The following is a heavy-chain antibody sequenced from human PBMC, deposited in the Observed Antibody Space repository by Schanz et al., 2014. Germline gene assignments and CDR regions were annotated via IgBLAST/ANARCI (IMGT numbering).Heavy chain of an antibody. J-gene: IGHJ6*02. CDR2: IKQHGNEK. Sequence: VQLLQFGGGVVQPGRSLRLSCAASGFTFSSYAMHWVRQAPGKGLEWVANIKQHGNEKYYVDSVKGRFTISRDNAKISLYLQMNSLRVEDTAVYYCARDTSYGMDVWGQGTTXTVSS. CDR3: ARDTSYGMDV. CDR1: GFTFSSYA. V-gene: IGHV3-7*01.